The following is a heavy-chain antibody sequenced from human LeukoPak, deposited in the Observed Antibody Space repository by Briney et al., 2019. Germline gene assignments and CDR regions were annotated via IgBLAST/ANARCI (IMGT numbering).Heavy chain of an antibody. V-gene: IGHV4-34*01. CDR2: INHSGST. J-gene: IGHJ4*02. CDR3: ARTNGIAAAGPFDY. D-gene: IGHD6-13*01. Sequence: SETLSLTCAVYGGSFSGYYWSWIRQPPGKGPEWIGEINHSGSTNYNPSLKSRVTISVDTSKNQFFLKLSSVTAADTAVYYCARTNGIAAAGPFDYWGQGTLVTVSS. CDR1: GGSFSGYY.